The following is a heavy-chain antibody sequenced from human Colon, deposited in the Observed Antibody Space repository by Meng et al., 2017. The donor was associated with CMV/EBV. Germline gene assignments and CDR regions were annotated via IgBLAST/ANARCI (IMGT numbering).Heavy chain of an antibody. CDR3: TRGLGVVGATPRAYYGMDI. CDR1: FSSFA. V-gene: IGHV3-30*01. J-gene: IGHJ6*02. CDR2: IRSDGTNK. D-gene: IGHD1-26*01. Sequence: FSSFAMHWVRQSPGEGPEWVAVIRSDGTNKYYAESVKGRFTISRDNSKNTLFLEMTRLRAEDTGLYHCTRGLGVVGATPRAYYGMDIWGQGTMVTVSS.